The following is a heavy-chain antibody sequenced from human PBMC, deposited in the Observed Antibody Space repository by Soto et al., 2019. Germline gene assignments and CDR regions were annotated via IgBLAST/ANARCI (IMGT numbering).Heavy chain of an antibody. Sequence: SVKVSCKASGGTFSNFAINWVRQAPGQGLEWMGGIILPFGVPHYAQKFQGRVTIAADESMTTAYMDLSGLRSEDPAVYYCARVRDHQGSIDYPGQGTFVSGSS. J-gene: IGHJ4*02. V-gene: IGHV1-69*13. CDR1: GGTFSNFA. CDR3: ARVRDHQGSIDY. CDR2: IILPFGVP.